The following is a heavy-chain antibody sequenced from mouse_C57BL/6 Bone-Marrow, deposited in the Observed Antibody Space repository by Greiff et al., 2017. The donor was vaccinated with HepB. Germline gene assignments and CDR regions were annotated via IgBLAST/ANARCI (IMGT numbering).Heavy chain of an antibody. CDR2: INPYNGGT. CDR1: GYTFTDYY. Sequence: EVQRVESGPVLVKPGASVKMSCKASGYTFTDYYMNWVKQSHGKSLEWIGVINPYNGGTSYNQKFKGKATLTVDKSSSTAYMELNSLTSEDSAVYYCARRRDYWGQGTLVTVSA. J-gene: IGHJ3*01. CDR3: ARRRDY. V-gene: IGHV1-19*01.